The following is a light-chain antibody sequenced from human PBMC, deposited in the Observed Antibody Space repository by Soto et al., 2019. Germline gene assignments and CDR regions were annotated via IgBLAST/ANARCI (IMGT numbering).Light chain of an antibody. V-gene: IGKV3-11*01. CDR1: QSVSSY. CDR3: QQRSNWPRT. CDR2: DAS. J-gene: IGKJ1*01. Sequence: EIVLTQSPATLSLSPGERATLSCRASQSVSSYLAWYQQKPGQAPRLLIYDASNRATGIPARFSGSGSGTDFTLTISSLEPEDFAVYYCQQRSNWPRTFGQGNMV.